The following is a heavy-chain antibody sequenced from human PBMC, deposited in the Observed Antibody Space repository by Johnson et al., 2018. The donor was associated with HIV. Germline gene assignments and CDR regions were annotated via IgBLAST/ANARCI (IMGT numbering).Heavy chain of an antibody. V-gene: IGHV3-9*01. J-gene: IGHJ3*02. D-gene: IGHD6-19*01. Sequence: VQLVESGGGLVQPGRSLRLSCAASGFTLDDYAMHWVRQAPGKGLEWVSGISWNSGSIGYADSVRGRFTISRDNAKNSLYLQVNSLRADDTALYYCAKVFKVRVAGAFDIWGQGTMVTVSS. CDR2: ISWNSGSI. CDR3: AKVFKVRVAGAFDI. CDR1: GFTLDDYA.